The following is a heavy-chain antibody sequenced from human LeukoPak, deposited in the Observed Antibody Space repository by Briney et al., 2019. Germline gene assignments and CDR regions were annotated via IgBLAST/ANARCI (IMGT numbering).Heavy chain of an antibody. CDR3: ARPLSNGYFHDSGGYYPYAMDV. D-gene: IGHD3-22*01. Sequence: GGSLRLSCAASGFTFSTSTMHWVRQAPGKGLEWVAVISYDWGNKFYADSVKGRFAISRDNSKNTLYLQMNSLRGYDSAVYYCARPLSNGYFHDSGGYYPYAMDVWGQGTTVTVSS. J-gene: IGHJ6*02. CDR2: ISYDWGNK. CDR1: GFTFSTST. V-gene: IGHV3-30*09.